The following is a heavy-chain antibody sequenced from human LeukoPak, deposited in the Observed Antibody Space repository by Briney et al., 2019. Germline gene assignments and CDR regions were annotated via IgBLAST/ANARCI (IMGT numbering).Heavy chain of an antibody. Sequence: GGSLRLSCAASGFTLSSYSMNWVRQAPGKGLEWVSYISSSSSTMYYADSVRGRFTISRDNAKNSLYLQMNSLRADDTAVYYCAKGGSSYSEMDYWGQGTLVTVSS. CDR1: GFTLSSYS. V-gene: IGHV3-48*01. CDR2: ISSSSSTM. CDR3: AKGGSSYSEMDY. D-gene: IGHD4-11*01. J-gene: IGHJ4*02.